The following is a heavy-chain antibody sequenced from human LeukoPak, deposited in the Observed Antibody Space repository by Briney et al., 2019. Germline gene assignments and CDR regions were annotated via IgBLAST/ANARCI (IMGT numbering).Heavy chain of an antibody. CDR1: GFTFSNYA. V-gene: IGHV3-23*01. CDR2: NSDGGAAT. CDR3: AKALNVLVPSTSRWFDP. J-gene: IGHJ5*02. D-gene: IGHD2-2*01. Sequence: GGYLRLSCAASGFTFSNYAMTWVRQAPGKRLEWVSTNSDGGAATYYADSVKGRFTISRDNSNNTLSLQMNSLRAEDTAVYYCAKALNVLVPSTSRWFDPWGQGTLVTVSS.